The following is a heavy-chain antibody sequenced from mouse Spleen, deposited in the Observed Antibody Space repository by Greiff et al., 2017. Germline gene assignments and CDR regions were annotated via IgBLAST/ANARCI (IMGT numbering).Heavy chain of an antibody. CDR2: INPGSGGT. Sequence: QVQLKQSGAELVRPGTSVKVSCKASGYAFTNYLIEWVKQRPGQGLEWIGVINPGSGGTNYNEKFKGKATLTADKSSSTAYMQLSSLTSEDSAVYFCAREEITNWYFDVWGAGTTVTVSS. CDR1: GYAFTNYL. D-gene: IGHD1-1*01. CDR3: AREEITNWYFDV. J-gene: IGHJ1*01. V-gene: IGHV1-54*01.